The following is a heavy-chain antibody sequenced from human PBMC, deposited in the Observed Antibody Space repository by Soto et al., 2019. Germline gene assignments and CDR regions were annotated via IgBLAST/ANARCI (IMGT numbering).Heavy chain of an antibody. Sequence: QITLKESGPTLVKPTQTLTLTCTFSGFSLTTSGVGVGWIRQPPGKALEWLALIYWDDDKRYSPSLKSRLTITKDTSKNQVVLTMTTMDPVDTGTYYCAHRRAIFGVVYGLDVWGHGTTVTVSS. CDR1: GFSLTTSGVG. D-gene: IGHD3-3*01. CDR2: IYWDDDK. V-gene: IGHV2-5*02. CDR3: AHRRAIFGVVYGLDV. J-gene: IGHJ6*02.